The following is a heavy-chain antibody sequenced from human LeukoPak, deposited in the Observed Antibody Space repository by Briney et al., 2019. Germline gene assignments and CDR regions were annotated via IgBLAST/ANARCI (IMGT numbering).Heavy chain of an antibody. J-gene: IGHJ6*02. Sequence: SETLSLTCTVSGGSMSSYYWSWIRQPAGKGLEWIGRIYTSGSTNYNPSLKSRVTISVDTSKNQFSLKLSSVTAADTAVYYCASVPSITMVRGVSDGMDVWGQGTTVTVSS. V-gene: IGHV4-4*07. CDR2: IYTSGST. CDR3: ASVPSITMVRGVSDGMDV. D-gene: IGHD3-10*01. CDR1: GGSMSSYY.